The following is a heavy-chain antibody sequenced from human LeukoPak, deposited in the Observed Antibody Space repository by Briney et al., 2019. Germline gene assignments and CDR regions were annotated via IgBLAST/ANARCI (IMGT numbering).Heavy chain of an antibody. CDR1: GYTFTGYY. CDR2: INPNSGGT. D-gene: IGHD1-20*01. CDR3: ARDPLVTGTTEGND. V-gene: IGHV1-2*02. Sequence: ASVKVSCKASGYTFTGYYMHWVRQAPGQGLEWMGWINPNSGGTNYAQKFQGRVTMTWDTSISTAYMELSRLRSDDTAVYYCARDPLVTGTTEGNDWGQGTLVTVSS. J-gene: IGHJ4*02.